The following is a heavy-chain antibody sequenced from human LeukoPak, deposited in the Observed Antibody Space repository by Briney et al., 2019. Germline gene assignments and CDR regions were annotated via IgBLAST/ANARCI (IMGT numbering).Heavy chain of an antibody. D-gene: IGHD5-18*01. CDR1: GGSFSGYY. CDR3: ARGRRPGYSYGFSASPYFDY. CDR2: INHSGST. J-gene: IGHJ4*02. V-gene: IGHV4-34*01. Sequence: SETLSLTCAVYGGSFSGYYWSWIRQPPGKGLEWIGEINHSGSTNYNPSLKSRVTISVDTSKYQFSLKLSSVTAADAAVYYCARGRRPGYSYGFSASPYFDYWGQGTLVTVSS.